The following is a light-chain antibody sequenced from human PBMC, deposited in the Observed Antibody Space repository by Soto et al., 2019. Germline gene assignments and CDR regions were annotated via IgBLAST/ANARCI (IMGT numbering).Light chain of an antibody. V-gene: IGKV1-5*01. CDR1: QSISIW. J-gene: IGKJ5*01. CDR2: DAS. CDR3: RQYNSSSIT. Sequence: DIQMTQSPSTLSASVGDRVTITCRASQSISIWLAWYQQKPGKAPKLLIYDASTLESGVPSRFSGSGSGTEFTLTISSLQPDDFATFYCRQYNSSSITFGQGTRLEIK.